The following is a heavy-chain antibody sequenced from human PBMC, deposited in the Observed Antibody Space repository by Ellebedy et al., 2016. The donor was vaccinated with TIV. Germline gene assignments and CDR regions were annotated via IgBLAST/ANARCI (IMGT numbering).Heavy chain of an antibody. CDR1: GGTFSSYA. J-gene: IGHJ4*02. V-gene: IGHV1-69*13. CDR3: ATGVIVGNFDY. D-gene: IGHD2-21*01. CDR2: IIPIFGTA. Sequence: SVKVSXXASGGTFSSYAISWVRQAPGQGLEWMGGIIPIFGTANYAQKFQGRVTITADESTSTAYMELSSLRSEDTAVYYCATGVIVGNFDYWGQGTLVTVSS.